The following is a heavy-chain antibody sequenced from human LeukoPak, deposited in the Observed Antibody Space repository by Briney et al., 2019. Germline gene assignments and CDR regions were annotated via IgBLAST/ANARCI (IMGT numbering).Heavy chain of an antibody. D-gene: IGHD3-22*01. CDR2: ISGSGGST. CDR3: AKDYYEGEYFDY. CDR1: GFTFSTYD. V-gene: IGHV3-23*01. Sequence: GGSLRLSCAASGFTFSTYDMTWVRQAPGKGLEWVSAISGSGGSTYYADSVKGRFTISRDNSKNTLYLQMNSLRAEDTAVYYCAKDYYEGEYFDYWGQGTLVTVSS. J-gene: IGHJ4*02.